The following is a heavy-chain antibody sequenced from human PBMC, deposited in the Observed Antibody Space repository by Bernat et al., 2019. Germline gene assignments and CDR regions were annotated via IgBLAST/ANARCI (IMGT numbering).Heavy chain of an antibody. CDR1: GFTFSSYE. Sequence: VQLVESGGGLVQPGGSLRLSCAASGFTFSSYEMNWVRQAPGKGLEWVSYISSSGSTIYYADSVKGRFTISRDNAKNSLYLQMNSLRAEDTAVYYCARDRSGYSSSWEVYWGQGTLVTISS. CDR2: ISSSGSTI. V-gene: IGHV3-48*03. CDR3: ARDRSGYSSSWEVY. D-gene: IGHD6-13*01. J-gene: IGHJ4*02.